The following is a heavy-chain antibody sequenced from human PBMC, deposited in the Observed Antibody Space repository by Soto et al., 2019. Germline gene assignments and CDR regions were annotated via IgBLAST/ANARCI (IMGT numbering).Heavy chain of an antibody. CDR1: GYTFTTYG. Sequence: QVQLEQSAPEVKKPGASVKVSCKASGYTFTTYGISWVRQAPGQGLEWLGWINTHNGNTNYAQNLQGRVIMTADTSTSTAYMELRSLRSDDTAIYYCTREGSAPYNYYCMDAWGQGTTVTVSS. CDR2: INTHNGNT. J-gene: IGHJ6*02. V-gene: IGHV1-18*01. CDR3: TREGSAPYNYYCMDA. D-gene: IGHD3-10*01.